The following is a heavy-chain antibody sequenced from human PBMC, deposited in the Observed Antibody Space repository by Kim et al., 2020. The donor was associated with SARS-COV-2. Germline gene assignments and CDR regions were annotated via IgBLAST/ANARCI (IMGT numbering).Heavy chain of an antibody. CDR1: GYSISSGYY. J-gene: IGHJ5*02. CDR2: IYHSGST. V-gene: IGHV4-38-2*02. D-gene: IGHD6-19*01. Sequence: SETLSLTCTVSGYSISSGYYWGWIRQPPGKGLEWIGSIYHSGSTYYNPSLKSRVTISVDTSKNQFSLKLSSVTAADTAVYYCARAQLAVAGKGGYNWFDP. CDR3: ARAQLAVAGKGGYNWFDP.